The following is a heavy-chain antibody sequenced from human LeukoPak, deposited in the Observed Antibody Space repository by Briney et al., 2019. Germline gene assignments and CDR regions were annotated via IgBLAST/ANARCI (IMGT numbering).Heavy chain of an antibody. CDR2: IKSKTDGGTT. CDR1: GFTFGKAW. CDR3: TTGFYFIDV. V-gene: IGHV3-15*01. J-gene: IGHJ6*03. Sequence: GGSLRLSCVASGFTFGKAWMSWVRQAPGKGLEWVGRIKSKTDGGTTDYAAPVKGEFTISRDDSKNTLYLQINSLKTEDTAVYYCTTGFYFIDVWGKGTTVTVSS.